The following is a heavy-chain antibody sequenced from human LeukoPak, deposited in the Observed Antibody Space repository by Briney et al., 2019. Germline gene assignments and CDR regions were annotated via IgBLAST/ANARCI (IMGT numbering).Heavy chain of an antibody. D-gene: IGHD3-9*01. CDR3: ARPKDYDILTGYGPPDYYYYGMDV. V-gene: IGHV1-69*13. J-gene: IGHJ6*04. Sequence: GASVKVSCKASGGTFSSYAISWVRQAPGQGLEWMGGIIPIFGTANYAQKFQGRVTITADESTSTAYMELSTLRAEDTAVYYCARPKDYDILTGYGPPDYYYYGMDVWGKGTTVTVSS. CDR1: GGTFSSYA. CDR2: IIPIFGTA.